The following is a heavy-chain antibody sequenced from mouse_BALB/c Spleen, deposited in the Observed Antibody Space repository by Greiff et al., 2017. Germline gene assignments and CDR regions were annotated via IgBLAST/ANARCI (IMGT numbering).Heavy chain of an antibody. Sequence: EVKLMESGGGLVQPGGSRKLSCAASGFTFSDYGMAWVRQAPGKGPEWVAFISNLAYSIYYADTVTGRFTISRENAKNTLYLEMSSLRSEDTAMYYCARDRTTAWYFDVWGAGTTVTVSS. J-gene: IGHJ1*01. V-gene: IGHV5-15*02. CDR1: GFTFSDYG. CDR2: ISNLAYSI. D-gene: IGHD1-2*01. CDR3: ARDRTTAWYFDV.